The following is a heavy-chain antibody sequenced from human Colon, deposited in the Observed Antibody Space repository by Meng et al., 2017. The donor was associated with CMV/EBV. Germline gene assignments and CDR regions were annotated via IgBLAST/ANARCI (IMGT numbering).Heavy chain of an antibody. CDR2: TNEDGSDK. D-gene: IGHD2-8*01. CDR3: ASTGPLYGLYFCY. Sequence: GASLMFSCAASGSSFSNSWMIWVRRAPGKGLEWVAKTNEDGSDKYYVDSVMGRFAIFRDNAKNSVYLQMIRLRAEDTAVYYCASTGPLYGLYFCYWGQGTLVTVSS. J-gene: IGHJ4*02. V-gene: IGHV3-7*01. CDR1: GSSFSNSW.